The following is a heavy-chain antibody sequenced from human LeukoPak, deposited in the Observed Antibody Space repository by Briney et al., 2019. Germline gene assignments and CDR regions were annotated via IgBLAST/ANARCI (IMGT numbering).Heavy chain of an antibody. J-gene: IGHJ6*03. CDR1: GYSIGSGYY. D-gene: IGHD6-19*01. CDR2: IYHSGST. CDR3: ASRLDHDYYYYYMDV. V-gene: IGHV4-38-2*01. Sequence: SETLSLTCAVSGYSIGSGYYWGWIRQPPGKGLEWIGSIYHSGSTYYNPSLKSRVTISVDTSKNQFSLKLSSVTAADTAVYYCASRLDHDYYYYYMDVWGKGTTVTVSS.